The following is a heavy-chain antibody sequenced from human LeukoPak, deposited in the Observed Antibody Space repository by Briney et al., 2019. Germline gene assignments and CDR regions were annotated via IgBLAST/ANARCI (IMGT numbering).Heavy chain of an antibody. CDR3: ARDSYYYDSSGYYQYYFDY. CDR1: GYTFTSYG. V-gene: IGHV1-18*01. Sequence: ASVKVSCMASGYTFTSYGISWVRQAPGQGLEWMGWISVYNGNTNYAQKFQGRVTMTTDTSTSTSYMELRSLRYDDTAVYYCARDSYYYDSSGYYQYYFDYWGQGTLVTVSS. J-gene: IGHJ4*02. D-gene: IGHD3-22*01. CDR2: ISVYNGNT.